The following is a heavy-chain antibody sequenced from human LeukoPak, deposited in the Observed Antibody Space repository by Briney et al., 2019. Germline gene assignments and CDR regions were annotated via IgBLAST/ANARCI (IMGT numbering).Heavy chain of an antibody. CDR1: GGSISSYY. V-gene: IGHV4-59*01. J-gene: IGHJ4*02. CDR2: IYYSGST. Sequence: PSETLSLTCTVSGGSISSYYWSWIRRPPGKGLEWIGYIYYSGSTNYNPSLKSRVTISVDTSKNQFSLKLSSVTAADTAVYYCARWYSSSWYYFDYWGQGTLVTVSS. CDR3: ARWYSSSWYYFDY. D-gene: IGHD6-13*01.